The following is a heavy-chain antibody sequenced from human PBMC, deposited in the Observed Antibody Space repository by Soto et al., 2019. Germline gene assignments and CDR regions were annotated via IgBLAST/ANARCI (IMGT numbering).Heavy chain of an antibody. J-gene: IGHJ4*02. Sequence: QVQLVESGGGVVQPGRSLRLSCAASGLTFSRYAMHWVRQAPGKGLEWVAVIIYDGSNKHYADSVQGRFTISRDNSKNTLYLQMNSLRAEDTAVYYCAADIGNKGYDGHDYWGQGTLVTVSS. CDR3: AADIGNKGYDGHDY. CDR2: IIYDGSNK. CDR1: GLTFSRYA. D-gene: IGHD5-12*01. V-gene: IGHV3-30*04.